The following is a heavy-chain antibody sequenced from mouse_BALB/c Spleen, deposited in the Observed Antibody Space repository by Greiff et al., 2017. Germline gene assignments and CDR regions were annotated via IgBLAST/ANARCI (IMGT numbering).Heavy chain of an antibody. CDR1: GFSLTSYD. CDR2: IWTGGGT. Sequence: QVQLKESGPGLVAPSQSLSITCTVSGFSLTSYDISWIRQPPGKGLEWLGVIWTGGGTNYNSAFMSRLSISKDNSKSQVFLKMNSLQTDDTAMYYCARKGTGTSYYFDYWGQGTTLTVSS. J-gene: IGHJ2*01. D-gene: IGHD4-1*01. V-gene: IGHV2-9-2*01. CDR3: ARKGTGTSYYFDY.